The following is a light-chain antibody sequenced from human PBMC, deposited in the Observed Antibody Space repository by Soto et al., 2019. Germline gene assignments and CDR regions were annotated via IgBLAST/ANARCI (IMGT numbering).Light chain of an antibody. CDR1: QSVSSS. J-gene: IGKJ4*01. V-gene: IGKV3-15*01. CDR3: QQYNIWPPLT. CDR2: GAS. Sequence: EVVMTQSPATLSVSPGERATLSCRVSQSVSSSLAWYQQKPGQAPRLLIYGASTRATGIPARFSGSGSGTEFTLTISRLQSEDFAVYYCQQYNIWPPLTFGGGTKVEIK.